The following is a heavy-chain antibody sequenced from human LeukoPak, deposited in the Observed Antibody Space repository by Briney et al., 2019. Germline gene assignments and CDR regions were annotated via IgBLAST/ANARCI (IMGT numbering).Heavy chain of an antibody. CDR3: TRATREMDV. CDR2: IKEDGSDE. V-gene: IGHV3-7*01. Sequence: GGSLRLSCVASGFTFSTSWMTWVRQAAGKGLEWVANIKEDGSDEHYVDSVKGRFTISRDNAKNSLYLQMNSLRVEDTAVYYCTRATREMDVWGKGTTVTVSS. D-gene: IGHD5-24*01. CDR1: GFTFSTSW. J-gene: IGHJ6*04.